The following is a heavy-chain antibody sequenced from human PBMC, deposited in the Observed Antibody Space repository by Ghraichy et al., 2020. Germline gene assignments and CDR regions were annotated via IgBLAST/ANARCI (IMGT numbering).Heavy chain of an antibody. CDR3: ARSGYYDDSGYSYYFDS. Sequence: SETLSLTCTVSGGSIGSYHWSWIRQPPGTGLEWIVYIYYTGSTSYNPSLKSRVTASVDTSKKQFSLKLQSVTAADTAVYFCARSGYYDDSGYSYYFDSWGQGILVTVSS. CDR1: GGSIGSYH. D-gene: IGHD3-22*01. CDR2: IYYTGST. V-gene: IGHV4-59*08. J-gene: IGHJ4*02.